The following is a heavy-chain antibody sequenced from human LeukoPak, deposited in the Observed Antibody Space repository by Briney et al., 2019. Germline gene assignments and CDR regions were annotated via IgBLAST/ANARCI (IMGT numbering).Heavy chain of an antibody. Sequence: GESLKISCKGSGYSFTSYWIGWVRQLPGKGLEWMGIIYPGDSDTRYSPSFQGQVTISADKSISTAYLQWSSLKASDTAMYYCARAYYYDSSGYLYYFDYWGQGTLVTVSS. CDR3: ARAYYYDSSGYLYYFDY. CDR1: GYSFTSYW. J-gene: IGHJ4*02. CDR2: IYPGDSDT. V-gene: IGHV5-51*01. D-gene: IGHD3-22*01.